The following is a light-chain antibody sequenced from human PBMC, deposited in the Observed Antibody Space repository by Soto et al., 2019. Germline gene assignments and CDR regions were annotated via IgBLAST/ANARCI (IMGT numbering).Light chain of an antibody. Sequence: PGESATLSCRASQTVSRDFLAWYQQKPAQAPKLLIYGASTRATGVPDRFGGTGSGTDFTLSISGLEPDDFAVYYCQQYATSPVTFGQGTKLDIK. J-gene: IGKJ2*01. V-gene: IGKV3-20*01. CDR3: QQYATSPVT. CDR1: QTVSRDF. CDR2: GAS.